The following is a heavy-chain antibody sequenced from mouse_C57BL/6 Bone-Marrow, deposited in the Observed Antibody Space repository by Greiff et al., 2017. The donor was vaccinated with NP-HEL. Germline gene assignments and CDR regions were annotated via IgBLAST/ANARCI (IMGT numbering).Heavy chain of an antibody. J-gene: IGHJ2*01. CDR2: IDPENGDT. CDR3: NKQLLPY. Sequence: VQLQQSGAELVRPGASVKLSCTASGFNIKDDYMHWVKQRPEQGLEWIGWIDPENGDTEYASKFQGKATITADTSSNTAYLQHSSLTSEDTAVYYCNKQLLPYWGQGTTLTVSS. D-gene: IGHD1-1*01. V-gene: IGHV14-4*01. CDR1: GFNIKDDY.